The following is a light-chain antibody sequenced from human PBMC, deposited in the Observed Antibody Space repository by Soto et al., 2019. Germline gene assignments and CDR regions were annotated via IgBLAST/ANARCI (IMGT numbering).Light chain of an antibody. V-gene: IGKV1-39*01. CDR1: RIITGY. Sequence: DVPLTQSPSSLSASLGDRVTITCRASRIITGYLNWYQRKPGKAPELLMYAASNLEGGVPSRFSGSESGTEFTLTISSLQLEDCGTYYCQQSYSTPGTFGQGTRV. J-gene: IGKJ1*01. CDR3: QQSYSTPGT. CDR2: AAS.